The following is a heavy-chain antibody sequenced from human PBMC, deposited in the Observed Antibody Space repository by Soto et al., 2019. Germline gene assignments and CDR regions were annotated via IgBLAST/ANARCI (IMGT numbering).Heavy chain of an antibody. D-gene: IGHD1-1*01. CDR2: IFSGMGNT. CDR3: AIDRQPDGLWTFAY. CDR1: GFTINTYT. Sequence: GGSLRLSCSASGFTINTYTMGWVRLAPGKGLEWVSTIFSGMGNTKYADSVTGRFSISRDNSKNIMYLQMNSLGVDDTAVYYCAIDRQPDGLWTFAYWGRGILVTVSS. J-gene: IGHJ4*02. V-gene: IGHV3-23*01.